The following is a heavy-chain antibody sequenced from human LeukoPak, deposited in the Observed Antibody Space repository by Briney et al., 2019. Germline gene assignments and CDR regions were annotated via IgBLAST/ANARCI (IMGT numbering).Heavy chain of an antibody. V-gene: IGHV3-23*01. Sequence: SGGSPRLSCAASGFTFSSYAMSRVRQAPGKGLEWVSAISGSGGSTYYADSVKGRFTISRDNSKNTLYLQMNSLRAEDTAVYYCAKSPRGSWYPFDYWGQGTLVTVSS. CDR3: AKSPRGSWYPFDY. CDR2: ISGSGGST. CDR1: GFTFSSYA. J-gene: IGHJ4*02. D-gene: IGHD6-13*01.